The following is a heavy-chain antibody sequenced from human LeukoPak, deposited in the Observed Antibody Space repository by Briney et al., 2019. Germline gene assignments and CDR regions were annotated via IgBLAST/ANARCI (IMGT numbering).Heavy chain of an antibody. CDR2: ISGSGGST. V-gene: IGHV3-23*01. D-gene: IGHD3-10*01. CDR3: AKVYAGAGDY. CDR1: GFSFSSFW. Sequence: GGSLRLSCTASGFSFSSFWMSWVRQAPGKGLEWVSAISGSGGSTYYADSVKGRCTISRDNSKNTLYLQMNSLRAEDTAVYYCAKVYAGAGDYWGQGTLVTVSS. J-gene: IGHJ4*02.